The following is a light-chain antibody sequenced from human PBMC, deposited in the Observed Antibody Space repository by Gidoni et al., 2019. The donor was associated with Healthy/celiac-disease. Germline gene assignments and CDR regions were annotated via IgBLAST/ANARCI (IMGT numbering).Light chain of an antibody. V-gene: IGKV4-1*01. Sequence: DIVMTQSPDSLAVSLGERATINCKSSQSVLYSSNNKNYLAWYQQKPGQPPKLLIYWASTRESGVPDRFSGSGSGTDSTLTISSLQAEDVAVYYCQQYYSPPPWTFGQGTKVEIK. CDR3: QQYYSPPPWT. J-gene: IGKJ1*01. CDR1: QSVLYSSNNKNY. CDR2: WAS.